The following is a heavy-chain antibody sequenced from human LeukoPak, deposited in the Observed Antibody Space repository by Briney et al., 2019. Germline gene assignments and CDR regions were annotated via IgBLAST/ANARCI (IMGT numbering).Heavy chain of an antibody. CDR3: AKDQGPDYRPLGSATQVY. Sequence: GGSLRLSCAASGLTFSGSAMSWVRQAPGKGLQWVSSINGSGTFIRYADSVKGRLSISRDNSMNKLFLQMNSLRAADTDIYYCAKDQGPDYRPLGSATQVYWGQGVLVTVSS. CDR2: INGSGTFI. D-gene: IGHD4-11*01. CDR1: GLTFSGSA. J-gene: IGHJ4*02. V-gene: IGHV3-23*01.